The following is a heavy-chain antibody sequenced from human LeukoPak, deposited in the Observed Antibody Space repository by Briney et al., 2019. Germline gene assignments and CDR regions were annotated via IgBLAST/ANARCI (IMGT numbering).Heavy chain of an antibody. V-gene: IGHV3-7*01. Sequence: PGGSLRLSRAASGFIFTNYFMSWVRQAPGKGLEWVASIKHDGSEKYYVDSVRGRFTISRDNTKNSLYLQMSSLRAEDTAVYYCATDRGWRTSGYYPYYFEYWGQGTLVTFSS. CDR3: ATDRGWRTSGYYPYYFEY. CDR1: GFIFTNYF. D-gene: IGHD3-3*01. J-gene: IGHJ4*02. CDR2: IKHDGSEK.